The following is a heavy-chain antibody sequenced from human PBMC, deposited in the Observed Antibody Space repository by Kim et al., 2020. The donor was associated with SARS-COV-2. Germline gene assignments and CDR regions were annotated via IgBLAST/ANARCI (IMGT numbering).Heavy chain of an antibody. CDR3: ARDRGRSYVWGGYYYYGMDV. CDR1: GGTFSSYA. J-gene: IGHJ6*02. Sequence: SVKVSCKASGGTFSSYAISWVRQAPGQGLEWMGGIIPIFGTANYAQKFQGRVTITADESTSTAYMELSSLRSEDTAVYYCARDRGRSYVWGGYYYYGMDVWGQGTTVTVSS. D-gene: IGHD3-16*01. CDR2: IIPIFGTA. V-gene: IGHV1-69*13.